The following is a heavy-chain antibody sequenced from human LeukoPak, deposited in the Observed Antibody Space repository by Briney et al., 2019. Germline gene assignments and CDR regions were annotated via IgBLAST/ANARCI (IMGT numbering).Heavy chain of an antibody. V-gene: IGHV1-2*02. D-gene: IGHD3-10*01. CDR2: INPNSGGT. CDR3: ARGAPWYYYGSGSNDY. J-gene: IGHJ4*02. CDR1: GYTFTGYY. Sequence: ASVKVSCEASGYTFTGYYMHWVRQAPGQGLEWMGWINPNSGGTNYAQKFQGRVTMTRDTSIGTAYMELSRLRSDDTAVYYCARGAPWYYYGSGSNDYWGQGTLVTVSS.